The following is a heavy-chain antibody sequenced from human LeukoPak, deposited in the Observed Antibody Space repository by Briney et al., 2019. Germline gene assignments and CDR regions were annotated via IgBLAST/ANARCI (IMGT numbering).Heavy chain of an antibody. CDR2: ISYDGSNR. V-gene: IGHV3-30*03. Sequence: PGGSLRLSWAASGFTFSSCGRHGVLQAPGKGLEWVAVISYDGSNRYYADSVEGRFTISRDNSKNTLYLQMNSLSAEDTAVYYSATIAAAGYYFDYWGQGTLVTVSS. J-gene: IGHJ4*02. CDR3: ATIAAAGYYFDY. D-gene: IGHD6-13*01. CDR1: GFTFSSCG.